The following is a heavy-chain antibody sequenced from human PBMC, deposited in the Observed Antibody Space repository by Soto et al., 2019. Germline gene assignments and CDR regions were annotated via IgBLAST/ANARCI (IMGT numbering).Heavy chain of an antibody. CDR3: ARGSYYDYVWGSLTLDY. D-gene: IGHD3-16*01. J-gene: IGHJ4*02. V-gene: IGHV4-59*01. CDR2: YYYSGST. CDR1: GGSISSYY. Sequence: SETLSLTCTVSGGSISSYYWSWIRQPPGKGLEGIGDYYYSGSTNYHPALKGLVTISVDKSKNQFSLKLSSVTAADTAVYYCARGSYYDYVWGSLTLDYWGQGTLVTVSS.